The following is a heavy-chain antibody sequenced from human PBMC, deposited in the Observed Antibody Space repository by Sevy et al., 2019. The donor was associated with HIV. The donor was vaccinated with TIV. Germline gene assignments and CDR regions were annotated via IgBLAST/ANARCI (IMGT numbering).Heavy chain of an antibody. J-gene: IGHJ4*02. CDR2: IYYSGST. CDR1: GGSISSYY. Sequence: SETLSLTCTVSGGSISSYYWSWIRQPPGKGLEWIGYIYYSGSTNYYPSLKSRVTISVDTSKNQFSLKLSSVTAADTAVYYCARGGGYCSSTSCYGSLDYWGQRTLVTVSS. V-gene: IGHV4-59*01. D-gene: IGHD2-2*01. CDR3: ARGGGYCSSTSCYGSLDY.